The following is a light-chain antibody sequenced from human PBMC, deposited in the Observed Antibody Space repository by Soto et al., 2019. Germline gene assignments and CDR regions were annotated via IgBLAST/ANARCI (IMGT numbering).Light chain of an antibody. CDR2: AAS. J-gene: IGKJ1*01. V-gene: IGKV1-39*01. CDR1: QSISSY. CDR3: QQMYT. Sequence: DIQMTQSPSSLSASVGDRVTITCRASQSISSYLNWYQQKPGKAPKLLIYAASSLQSGVPSRFSGSGSGTDFTLTISSLQPEDFETYYCQQMYTFGQGTKVEIK.